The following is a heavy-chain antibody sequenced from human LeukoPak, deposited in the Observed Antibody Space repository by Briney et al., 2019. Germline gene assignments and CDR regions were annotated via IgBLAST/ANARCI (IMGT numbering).Heavy chain of an antibody. J-gene: IGHJ6*02. CDR3: ARDYYDSSGPWAYYYGMDV. V-gene: IGHV4-59*01. Sequence: PSETLSLTCAVYGGSFSGYYWSWIRQPPGKGLEWIGYIYYSGSTNYNPSLKSRVTISVDTSKNQFSLKLSSVTAADTAVYYCARDYYDSSGPWAYYYGMDVWGQGTTVTVSS. D-gene: IGHD3-22*01. CDR1: GGSFSGYY. CDR2: IYYSGST.